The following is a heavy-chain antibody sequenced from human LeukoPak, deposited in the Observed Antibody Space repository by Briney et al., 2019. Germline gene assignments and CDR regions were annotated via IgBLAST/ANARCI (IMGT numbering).Heavy chain of an antibody. V-gene: IGHV3-23*01. D-gene: IGHD2-2*02. Sequence: GGSLRLSCAASGFTFSSYAMSWVRQAPGKGLEWVSAISGSGGSTHYADSVKGRFTISRDNSKNTLYLQMNSLRAEDTAVYYCAKDREVVPAAIPFDYWGQGTLVTVSS. CDR3: AKDREVVPAAIPFDY. CDR1: GFTFSSYA. CDR2: ISGSGGST. J-gene: IGHJ4*02.